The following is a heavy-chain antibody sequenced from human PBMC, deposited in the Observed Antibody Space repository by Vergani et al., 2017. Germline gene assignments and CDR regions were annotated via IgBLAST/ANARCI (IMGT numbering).Heavy chain of an antibody. Sequence: QVQLQQWGAGLLKPSETLSLTCAVYGGSFSGYYWSWIRQPPGKGLEWIGEINHRGSTNYNPSLKSRVTISVDPSKNQFSLKLSSVTAADTAVYYCARGLKIPSTVLLNRLPLYYMDVWGKGTTVTVSS. J-gene: IGHJ6*03. V-gene: IGHV4-34*01. D-gene: IGHD1-1*01. CDR3: ARGLKIPSTVLLNRLPLYYMDV. CDR2: INHRGST. CDR1: GGSFSGYY.